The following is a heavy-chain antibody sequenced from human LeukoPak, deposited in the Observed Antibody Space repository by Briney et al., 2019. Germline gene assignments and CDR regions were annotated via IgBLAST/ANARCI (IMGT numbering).Heavy chain of an antibody. CDR3: ARVREQRLVRTAYMDV. V-gene: IGHV4-34*01. J-gene: IGHJ6*03. Sequence: PSETLSLTCAVYGGSFSGYYWSWIRQPPGKGLEWIGEINHSGSTNYNPSLKSRVTISVDTSKNQFSLKLSSVTAADTAVYYCARVREQRLVRTAYMDVWGKGTTVTVSS. CDR2: INHSGST. CDR1: GGSFSGYY. D-gene: IGHD6-13*01.